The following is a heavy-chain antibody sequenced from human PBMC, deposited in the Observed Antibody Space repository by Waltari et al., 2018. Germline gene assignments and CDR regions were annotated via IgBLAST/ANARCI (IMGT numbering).Heavy chain of an antibody. V-gene: IGHV3-53*04. D-gene: IGHD6-13*01. J-gene: IGHJ4*02. CDR1: GFTVSSNY. Sequence: EVQLVESGGGLVQPGGSLRLSCAASGFTVSSNYMSWVRQAPGSGLEWVAVIYGGGSTYYADSVKGRFTISSHNSKNTLSLQMNSLRAEDTAVYYCARGSLAAAGTFDYWGQGTLVTVSS. CDR2: IYGGGST. CDR3: ARGSLAAAGTFDY.